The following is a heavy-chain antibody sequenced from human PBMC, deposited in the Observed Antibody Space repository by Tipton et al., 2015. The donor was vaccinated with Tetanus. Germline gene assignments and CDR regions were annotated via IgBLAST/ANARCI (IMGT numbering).Heavy chain of an antibody. CDR3: ARAVRGRDVFDI. Sequence: TLSLTCTVSRGPISSYYWSWIRQPAGKELEWVGYVYHSGSTNYHPSLKSRVTISVDTSKNQFSLNLRSVITADTAVYYCARAVRGRDVFDIWGQGTMVIVSS. CDR1: RGPISSYY. CDR2: VYHSGST. J-gene: IGHJ3*02. V-gene: IGHV4-59*01. D-gene: IGHD3-10*01.